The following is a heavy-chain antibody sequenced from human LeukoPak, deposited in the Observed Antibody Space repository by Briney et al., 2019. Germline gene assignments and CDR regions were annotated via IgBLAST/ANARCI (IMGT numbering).Heavy chain of an antibody. V-gene: IGHV1-18*04. CDR3: ARVAVLMVYATV. CDR2: ISAYNGNT. J-gene: IGHJ4*02. CDR1: GYTFTGYY. Sequence: ASVKVSFKASGYTFTGYYMHWARQAPGQGLEWMGWISAYNGNTNYAQKLQGRVTMTTDTSTSTAYMELRSLRSDDTAVYYCARVAVLMVYATVWGQGTLVTVSS. D-gene: IGHD2-8*01.